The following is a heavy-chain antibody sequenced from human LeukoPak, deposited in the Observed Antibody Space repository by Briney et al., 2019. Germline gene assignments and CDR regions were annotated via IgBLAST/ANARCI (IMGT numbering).Heavy chain of an antibody. CDR1: GFTFSSYA. CDR3: ARDHFDEYYDFWSGPLGAFDI. J-gene: IGHJ3*02. CDR2: ISYDGSNK. V-gene: IGHV3-30-3*01. D-gene: IGHD3-3*01. Sequence: PGGSLRLSCAAYGFTFSSYAMHWVRQAPGKGLEWVAVISYDGSNKYYADSVKGRFTISRDNSKNTLYLQMNSLRAEDTAVYYCARDHFDEYYDFWSGPLGAFDIWGQGTMVTVSS.